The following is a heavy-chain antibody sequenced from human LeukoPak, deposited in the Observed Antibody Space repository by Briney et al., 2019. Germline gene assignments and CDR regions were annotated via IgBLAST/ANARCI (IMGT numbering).Heavy chain of an antibody. Sequence: GGSLRLSCAASGFTFSNYAMSWVRQAPGRGLEWVSGLTSSGGTTYYADSVKGRFTISRDNSRSTLYLQTNSLRVEDTAVYYCAKPVAGSSLGAFDIWGQGTMVTVSS. V-gene: IGHV3-23*01. CDR1: GFTFSNYA. CDR2: LTSSGGTT. CDR3: AKPVAGSSLGAFDI. D-gene: IGHD6-19*01. J-gene: IGHJ3*02.